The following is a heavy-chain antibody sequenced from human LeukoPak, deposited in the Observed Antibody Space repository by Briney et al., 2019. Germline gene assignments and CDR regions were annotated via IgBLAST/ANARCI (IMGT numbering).Heavy chain of an antibody. CDR3: AKASGTGGYFYMDV. Sequence: GGPLGLPGAPSGFTFASLPVRGVRQAQGRGRGWVGAISGSGGSTYYADSVKGRSTISRDNSKNTLYLQMNSLRAEDTAVYYCAKASGTGGYFYMDVWGKGTTVTVSS. CDR2: ISGSGGST. J-gene: IGHJ6*03. CDR1: GFTFASLP. V-gene: IGHV3-23*01. D-gene: IGHD2-8*02.